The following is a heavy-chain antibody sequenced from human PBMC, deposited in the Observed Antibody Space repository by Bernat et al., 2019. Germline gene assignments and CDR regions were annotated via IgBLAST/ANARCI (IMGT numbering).Heavy chain of an antibody. CDR1: GDSVSSNSAA. V-gene: IGHV6-1*01. CDR2: TYYRSKWYN. J-gene: IGHJ4*02. D-gene: IGHD3-22*01. CDR3: ARDRGYYDSSGYYYPSYYFDY. Sequence: QVQLQQSGPGLVKPSQTLSLTCAISGDSVSSNSAAWNWIRQSPSRGLEWLGRTYYRSKWYNDYAVSVKSRITINPDTSKNQISLQLNSVTPEDTAVYYCARDRGYYDSSGYYYPSYYFDYWGQGTLVTVSS.